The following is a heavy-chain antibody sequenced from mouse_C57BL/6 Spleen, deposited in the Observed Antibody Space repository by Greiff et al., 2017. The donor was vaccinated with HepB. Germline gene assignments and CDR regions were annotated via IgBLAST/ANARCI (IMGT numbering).Heavy chain of an antibody. V-gene: IGHV3-6*01. D-gene: IGHD2-1*01. J-gene: IGHJ1*03. CDR1: GYSITSGYY. CDR2: ISYDGSN. Sequence: EVQLVESGPGLVKPSQSLSLTCSVTGYSITSGYYWHWIRQFPGNPLAWMGYISYDGSNNYNPSLKNRISITRDTSKNQFFLKLNSVTTEDTATYYCARDYYGHWYFDVWGTGTTVTVSS. CDR3: ARDYYGHWYFDV.